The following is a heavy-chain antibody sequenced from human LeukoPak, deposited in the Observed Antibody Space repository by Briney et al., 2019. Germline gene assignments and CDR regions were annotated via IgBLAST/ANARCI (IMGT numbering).Heavy chain of an antibody. CDR1: GLTFSPFW. CDR3: ARDFAQSEFDY. Sequence: PGNSLRLSCTASGLTFSPFWMNWVRQAPGKGLEWVAAINGAGDDTFHVDSVKGRFIIPRDNAEDSLYLQMNSLRVEDTAVYYCARDFAQSEFDYWGQGILVTVSS. D-gene: IGHD3-3*01. CDR2: INGAGDDT. V-gene: IGHV3-7*03. J-gene: IGHJ4*02.